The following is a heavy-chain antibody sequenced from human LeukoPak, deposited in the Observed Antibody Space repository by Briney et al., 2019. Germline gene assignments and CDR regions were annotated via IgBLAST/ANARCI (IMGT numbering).Heavy chain of an antibody. V-gene: IGHV1-24*01. D-gene: IGHD3-22*01. Sequence: ASVKVSCKVSGYTLTDFSMDWVRQAPGKGLEWMGGFNREDDEAIYAPHFQGRVTVTEDTSTDTAYMELSSLRSEDTAVYYCATLDSYYDNSGRPLVPDWGQGTLVTVSS. CDR1: GYTLTDFS. CDR3: ATLDSYYDNSGRPLVPD. CDR2: FNREDDEA. J-gene: IGHJ4*02.